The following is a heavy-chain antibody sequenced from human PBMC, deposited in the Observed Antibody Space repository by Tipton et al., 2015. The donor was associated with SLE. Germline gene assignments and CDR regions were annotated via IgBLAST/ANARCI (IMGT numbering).Heavy chain of an antibody. CDR1: GGSISSYS. V-gene: IGHV4-4*07. CDR3: ARRIQESRYSLDNWFDP. CDR2: IYATGST. J-gene: IGHJ5*02. D-gene: IGHD2-15*01. Sequence: TLSLTCTVSGGSISSYSWNWIRQSAGKGLEWIWRIYATGSTNYNPSLKSRVTMSVDTSKNQFSLKLSSVTAADTALYYCARRIQESRYSLDNWFDPWGQGTLVTVSS.